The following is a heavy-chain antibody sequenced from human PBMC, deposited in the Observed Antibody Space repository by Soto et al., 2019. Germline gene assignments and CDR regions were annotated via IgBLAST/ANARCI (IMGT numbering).Heavy chain of an antibody. CDR2: IHHSGAI. CDR3: AREDDGGDSLDV. CDR1: GGSINSDYYH. Sequence: SETLSLTCTVSGGSINSDYYHWTWVRQSPGKGLEWIGYIHHSGAILYNPSFKSRLTISVDTSKNQFSLRLTSVTDADTAVYFCAREDDGGDSLDVWGQGTTVTVSS. J-gene: IGHJ6*02. V-gene: IGHV4-30-4*08. D-gene: IGHD2-21*02.